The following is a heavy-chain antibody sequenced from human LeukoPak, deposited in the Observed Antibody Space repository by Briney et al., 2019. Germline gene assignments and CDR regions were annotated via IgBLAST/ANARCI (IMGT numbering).Heavy chain of an antibody. CDR3: AKDHYYGSGSPEYDAFDI. D-gene: IGHD3-10*01. CDR1: GFTFDDYA. V-gene: IGHV3-9*01. CDR2: ISWNSGSI. Sequence: GRSLRLSCAASGFTFDDYAMHWVRQAPGKGLEWVSGISWNSGSIGYADSVKGRFTISRDNAKNSLYLQMNSLRAEDTALYYCAKDHYYGSGSPEYDAFDIWGQGTMVTVSS. J-gene: IGHJ3*02.